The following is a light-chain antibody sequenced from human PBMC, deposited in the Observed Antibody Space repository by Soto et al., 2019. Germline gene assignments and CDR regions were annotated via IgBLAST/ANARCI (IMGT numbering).Light chain of an antibody. CDR2: WAS. CDR1: RNLLYNDKNY. CDR3: QQFYTTPRT. V-gene: IGKV4-1*01. J-gene: IGKJ2*01. Sequence: DIVMTQAPDSLAASLGAIVTINCKSSRNLLYNDKNYVAWYQQRPGQAPKLLIYWASTRESEVPVRISGSGSVTEFRLTSRDLQAVDAAVYYCQQFYTTPRTFGQGTRVEI.